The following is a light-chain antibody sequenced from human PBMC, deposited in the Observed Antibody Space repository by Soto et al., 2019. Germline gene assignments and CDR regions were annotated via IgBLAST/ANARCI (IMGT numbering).Light chain of an antibody. CDR2: EVS. CDR3: CSHSSSITWM. Sequence: QSALTQPASVSGSPGQSITISCTGTSSDVGGYTYVSWYQRYPGKAPQLIIYEVSNRPSGVSNRFSGSKSGNTASLTISGLQAEDEAVYYCCSHSSSITWMFGGGTKLTVL. CDR1: SSDVGGYTY. J-gene: IGLJ3*02. V-gene: IGLV2-14*01.